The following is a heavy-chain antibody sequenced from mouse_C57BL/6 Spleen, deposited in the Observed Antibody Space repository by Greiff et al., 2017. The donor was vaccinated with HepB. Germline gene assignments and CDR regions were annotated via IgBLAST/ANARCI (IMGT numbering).Heavy chain of an antibody. J-gene: IGHJ2*01. V-gene: IGHV1-82*01. CDR2: IYPGDGDT. CDR3: ARSGGLRDY. CDR1: GYAFSSSW. D-gene: IGHD2-4*01. Sequence: VKLQESGPELVKPGASVKISCKASGYAFSSSWMNWVKQRPGKGLEWIGRIYPGDGDTNYNGRFKGKATLTADKSSSTAYMQLSSLTSEDSAVYFCARSGGLRDYWGQGTTLTVSS.